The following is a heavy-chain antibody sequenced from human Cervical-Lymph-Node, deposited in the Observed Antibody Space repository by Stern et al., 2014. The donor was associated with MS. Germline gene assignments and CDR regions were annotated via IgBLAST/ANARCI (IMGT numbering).Heavy chain of an antibody. D-gene: IGHD3-10*01. V-gene: IGHV1-69*01. J-gene: IGHJ4*02. CDR3: ALGGFGHYFEY. CDR1: GGTFSSSD. Sequence: MQLVESGAEVQKPGSSVKVSCRASGGTFSSSDISWGRQAPGQGLEWMGGIIPIIGTANYAQKYQGRVTITADESTSTAYMELSSLRSEDTAIYYCALGGFGHYFEYWGQGTLVTVSS. CDR2: IIPIIGTA.